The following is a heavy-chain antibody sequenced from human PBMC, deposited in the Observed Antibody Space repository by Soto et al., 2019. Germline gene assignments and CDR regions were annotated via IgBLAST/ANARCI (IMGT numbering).Heavy chain of an antibody. V-gene: IGHV3-23*01. J-gene: IGHJ4*02. Sequence: GGSLRLSCAAYGFTFSSYAMSWVRQAPGKGLEWVSTISGSGVNTYYADSVKGRFTISRDTSKNTLYLQMSSLRAEDTAVYYCAKDHRSSGSGSYSEFDYWGQGTLVTVSS. CDR2: ISGSGVNT. CDR1: GFTFSSYA. CDR3: AKDHRSSGSGSYSEFDY. D-gene: IGHD3-10*01.